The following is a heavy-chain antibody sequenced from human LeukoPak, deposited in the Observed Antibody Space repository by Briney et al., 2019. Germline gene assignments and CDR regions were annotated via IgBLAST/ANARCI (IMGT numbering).Heavy chain of an antibody. CDR1: GFTFSGSP. CDR3: ARGAGTTVYYMDV. Sequence: GGSLRLSCAASGFTFSGSPMHWVRQAPGKGLEWVAVISSDGGNKYYADSVKGQFTISRDNSNNTLYLQMNSLRPEDTAVYYCARGAGTTVYYMDVWAKGPRSPSP. V-gene: IGHV3-30*01. J-gene: IGHJ6*03. CDR2: ISSDGGNK. D-gene: IGHD1-7*01.